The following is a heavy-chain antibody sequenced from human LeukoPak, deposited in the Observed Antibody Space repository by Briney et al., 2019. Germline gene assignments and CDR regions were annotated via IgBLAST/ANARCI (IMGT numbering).Heavy chain of an antibody. Sequence: GGSLRLSCAASGFTFSSYSMNWVRQAPGKGLEWVSSIGSSSSYIYYADSVKGRFTISRDNAKNSLYLQMNSLRAEDTAVYYCTRSVLSGYSSSWYFVWGQGTLVTVSS. CDR1: GFTFSSYS. CDR3: TRSVLSGYSSSWYFV. D-gene: IGHD6-13*01. CDR2: IGSSSSYI. V-gene: IGHV3-21*01. J-gene: IGHJ4*02.